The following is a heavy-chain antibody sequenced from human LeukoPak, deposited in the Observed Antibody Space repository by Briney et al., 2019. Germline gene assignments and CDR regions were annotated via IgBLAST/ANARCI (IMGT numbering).Heavy chain of an antibody. J-gene: IGHJ3*02. V-gene: IGHV3-9*01. CDR3: AKDTRLGALDI. D-gene: IGHD1-26*01. CDR2: ISRNSGSI. Sequence: GGSLRLSCAASGFMFDDYAMRWVRHAPGKGLEWVSGISRNSGSIYYADSVNGRFTISRDNAKDSLYLQMNSLIAEDTALYYCAKDTRLGALDIWGQGTVVTVSA. CDR1: GFMFDDYA.